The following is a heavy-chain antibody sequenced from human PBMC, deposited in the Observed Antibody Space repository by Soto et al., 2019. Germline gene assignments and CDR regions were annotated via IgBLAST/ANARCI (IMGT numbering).Heavy chain of an antibody. J-gene: IGHJ4*02. D-gene: IGHD3-22*01. CDR3: AKELPLTMIVVVTTPGFDY. CDR1: GFTFSSYA. Sequence: PGGSLRLSCAASGFTFSSYAMSWVRQAPGKGLEWVSAISGSGGSTYYADSVKGRFTISRDNSKNTLYLQMNSLRAEDTAVYYCAKELPLTMIVVVTTPGFDYWGQGTLVTVSS. CDR2: ISGSGGST. V-gene: IGHV3-23*01.